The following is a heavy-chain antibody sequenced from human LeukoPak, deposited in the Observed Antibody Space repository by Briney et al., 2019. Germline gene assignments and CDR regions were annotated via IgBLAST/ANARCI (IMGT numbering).Heavy chain of an antibody. Sequence: ASVKVSCKASGYIFSSCGISWVRQAPGQGLEWMGWISAYNGNTNYAQKVQDRVTMTTETSTNTAYMELTSLISDDTAVYYCARDRGSSGSYEGHRVFDYWGQGTLVTVSS. CDR3: ARDRGSSGSYEGHRVFDY. CDR2: ISAYNGNT. J-gene: IGHJ4*02. D-gene: IGHD1-26*01. CDR1: GYIFSSCG. V-gene: IGHV1-18*01.